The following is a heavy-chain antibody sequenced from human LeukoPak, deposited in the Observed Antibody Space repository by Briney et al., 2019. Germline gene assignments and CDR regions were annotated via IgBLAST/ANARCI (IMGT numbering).Heavy chain of an antibody. CDR3: ARDRVGRYCSGGSCYPKLKEFDY. Sequence: SETLSLTCAVYGGSFSGYYWSWIRQPPGKGLEWIGEINHSGSTNYNPSLKSRVTISVDTSKNRFSLKLSSVTAADTAVYYCARDRVGRYCSGGSCYPKLKEFDYWGQGTLVTVSS. CDR1: GGSFSGYY. V-gene: IGHV4-34*01. CDR2: INHSGST. J-gene: IGHJ4*02. D-gene: IGHD2-15*01.